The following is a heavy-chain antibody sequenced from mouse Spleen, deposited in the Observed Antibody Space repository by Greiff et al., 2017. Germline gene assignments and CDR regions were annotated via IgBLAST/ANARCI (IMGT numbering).Heavy chain of an antibody. J-gene: IGHJ4*01. CDR1: GFNIKDDY. V-gene: IGHV14-4*01. CDR3: TTLYDGNYDAMGY. D-gene: IGHD2-3*01. Sequence: VQLQQSGAELVRPGASVKLSCTASGFNIKDDYMHWVKQRPEQGLEWIGWIDPENGDTEYASKFQGKATITADTSSNTAYLQLSSLTSEDTAVYYCTTLYDGNYDAMGYWGQGTSVTVSS. CDR2: IDPENGDT.